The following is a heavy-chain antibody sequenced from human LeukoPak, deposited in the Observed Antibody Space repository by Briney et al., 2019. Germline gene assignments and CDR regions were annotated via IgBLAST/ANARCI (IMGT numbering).Heavy chain of an antibody. Sequence: GESLKISCKGSGYSFTSYWIGWVRQMPRKGLEWMGIIYPGDSGTRYSPSFQGQVTISADKSISTAYLQWSSLKASDTAMYYCARKRDTAMIDYWGQGTLVTVSS. CDR3: ARKRDTAMIDY. CDR2: IYPGDSGT. CDR1: GYSFTSYW. J-gene: IGHJ4*02. V-gene: IGHV5-51*01. D-gene: IGHD5-18*01.